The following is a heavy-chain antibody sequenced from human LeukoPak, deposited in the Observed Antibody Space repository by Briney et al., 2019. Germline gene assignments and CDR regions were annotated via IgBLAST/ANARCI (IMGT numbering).Heavy chain of an antibody. D-gene: IGHD3-10*01. V-gene: IGHV4-59*01. CDR2: IYYSGST. J-gene: IGHJ3*02. Sequence: SETLFLTCTVSGGSISSYYWSWIRQPPGKGLEWIGYIYYSGSTNYNPSLKSRVTISVDTSKNQFSLKLSSVTAADTAVYYCAYGSGSYYDAFDIWGQGTMVTVSS. CDR1: GGSISSYY. CDR3: AYGSGSYYDAFDI.